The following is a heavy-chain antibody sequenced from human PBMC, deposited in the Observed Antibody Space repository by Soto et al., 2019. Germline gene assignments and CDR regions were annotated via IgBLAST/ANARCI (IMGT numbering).Heavy chain of an antibody. Sequence: PGESLKISCKGSGYSFTSYWIGSVRQMPGKGLEWMGIIYPGDSDTRYSPSFQGQVTISADKSISTAYLQWSSLKASDTAMYYCARRIVGAPKTKAYYFDYWGQGTLVTVSS. CDR1: GYSFTSYW. CDR2: IYPGDSDT. V-gene: IGHV5-51*01. J-gene: IGHJ4*02. D-gene: IGHD1-26*01. CDR3: ARRIVGAPKTKAYYFDY.